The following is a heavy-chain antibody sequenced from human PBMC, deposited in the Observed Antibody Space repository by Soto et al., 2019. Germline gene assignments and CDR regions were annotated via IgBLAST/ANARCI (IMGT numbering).Heavy chain of an antibody. D-gene: IGHD5-18*01. CDR2: LSYDGSNK. J-gene: IGHJ4*02. Sequence: GGSLRLSCAASGFTFSDYGMHWVRQAPGKGLEWVAVLSYDGSNKYYADSVRGRFTISRDNSKNTLFLQMNSLRPEDTAVYYCAKGVGYSAGTYFDYWGQGTLVTVSS. CDR1: GFTFSDYG. CDR3: AKGVGYSAGTYFDY. V-gene: IGHV3-30*18.